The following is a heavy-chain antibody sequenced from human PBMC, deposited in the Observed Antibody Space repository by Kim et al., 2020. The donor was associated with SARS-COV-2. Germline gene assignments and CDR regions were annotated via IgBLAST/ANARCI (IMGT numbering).Heavy chain of an antibody. Sequence: GGSLRLSCAASGFTFSSYSMNWVRQAPGKGLEWVSSISSSSSYIYYADSVKGRFTISRDNAKNSLYLQMNSLRAEDTAVYYCASGYSSSWYENYYYGMDVWGQGTTVTVSS. CDR2: ISSSSSYI. CDR1: GFTFSSYS. J-gene: IGHJ6*02. D-gene: IGHD6-13*01. CDR3: ASGYSSSWYENYYYGMDV. V-gene: IGHV3-21*01.